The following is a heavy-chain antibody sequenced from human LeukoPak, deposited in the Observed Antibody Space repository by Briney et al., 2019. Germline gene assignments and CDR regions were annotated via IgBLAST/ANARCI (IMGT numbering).Heavy chain of an antibody. D-gene: IGHD3-10*01. CDR3: ASNYYGSGSFNLYYYYGMDV. CDR2: IYPNSGGT. Sequence: ASVKVSCKASGYTFTGYYMHWVRQAPGQGLEWMGWIYPNSGGTNYAQKFQGRVTMTRDTSISTAYMELSRLRSDDTAVSYCASNYYGSGSFNLYYYYGMDVWGQGATVTVSS. J-gene: IGHJ6*02. CDR1: GYTFTGYY. V-gene: IGHV1-2*02.